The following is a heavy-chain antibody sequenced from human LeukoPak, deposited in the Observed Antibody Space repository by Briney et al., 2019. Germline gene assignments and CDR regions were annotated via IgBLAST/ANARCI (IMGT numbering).Heavy chain of an antibody. CDR2: LNPNTGGT. D-gene: IGHD4-17*01. CDR1: GYTFTGYY. J-gene: IGHJ5*02. CDR3: ARQYGDDRYNWFDP. V-gene: IGHV1-2*02. Sequence: ASVKVSCKASGYTFTGYYMHWVRQAPGQGVEWLGWLNPNTGGTNYAQKFQGRVTMTRDTPITTAYMDLSSLGSDDTAIYYCARQYGDDRYNWFDPWGQGTLVTVSS.